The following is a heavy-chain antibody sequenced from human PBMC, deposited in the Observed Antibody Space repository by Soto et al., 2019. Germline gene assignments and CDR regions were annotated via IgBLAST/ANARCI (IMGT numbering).Heavy chain of an antibody. CDR3: ARDRLGLRYFDWSLDY. CDR1: GYTFTSYY. J-gene: IGHJ4*02. V-gene: IGHV1-46*03. Sequence: GASVKVCCKASGYTFTSYYRQWVRQAPGQGLEWMGIINPSGGSTSYAQKFQGRVTMTRDTSTSTVYMELSSLRSEDTAVYYCARDRLGLRYFDWSLDYWGQGTLVTVSS. CDR2: INPSGGST. D-gene: IGHD3-9*01.